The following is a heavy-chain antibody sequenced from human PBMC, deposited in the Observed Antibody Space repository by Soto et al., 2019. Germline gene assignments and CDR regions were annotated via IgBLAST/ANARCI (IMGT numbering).Heavy chain of an antibody. CDR2: MSHIGSV. J-gene: IGHJ4*02. Sequence: QVLLQESGPGLVQPSGTLSLSCVVSGVSIGSNYYWGWVRQPPGQGLEWLGDMSHIGSVNYNPSLTSRVSISMDKSQNQFSLKLESVTAADTAVYYCARSLGWYAIDYWGQGTLVSVSS. V-gene: IGHV4-4*02. CDR1: GVSIGSNYY. CDR3: ARSLGWYAIDY. D-gene: IGHD6-19*01.